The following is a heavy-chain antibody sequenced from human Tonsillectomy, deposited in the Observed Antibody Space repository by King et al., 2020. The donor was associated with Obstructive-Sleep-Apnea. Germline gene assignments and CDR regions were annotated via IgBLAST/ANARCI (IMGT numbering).Heavy chain of an antibody. J-gene: IGHJ4*02. Sequence: QLQESGPGLVKPSETLSLTCTVSGGSISSSSYWGWIRQPPGKGLEWMGHIYYSGSTSYNPSLKSRVPISVDTSKNQFSLELNSVTAADTAVYYCARSDRDIAMGLFDYWGQGTLVTVSS. V-gene: IGHV4-39*07. CDR3: ARSDRDIAMGLFDY. CDR2: IYYSGST. D-gene: IGHD5-18*01. CDR1: GGSISSSSY.